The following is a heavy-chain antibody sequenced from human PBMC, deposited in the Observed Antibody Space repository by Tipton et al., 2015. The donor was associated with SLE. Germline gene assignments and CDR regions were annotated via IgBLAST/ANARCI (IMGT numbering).Heavy chain of an antibody. CDR3: ARHYARAGLYYYYGMDV. CDR2: IYPGDSHT. V-gene: IGHV5-51*01. Sequence: VQLVQSGAEVKKPGESLRISCKGSGYKFTSYWIGWVRQMPGKGLEWMGIIYPGDSHTRYSPSFQGQVTFSADKSISTAYLQWSSLKASDTAMYYCARHYARAGLYYYYGMDVWGQGTTVTVSS. CDR1: GYKFTSYW. D-gene: IGHD2-2*01. J-gene: IGHJ6*02.